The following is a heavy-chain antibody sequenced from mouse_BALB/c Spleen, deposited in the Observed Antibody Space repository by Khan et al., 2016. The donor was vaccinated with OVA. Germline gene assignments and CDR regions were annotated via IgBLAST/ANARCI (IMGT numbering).Heavy chain of an antibody. J-gene: IGHJ3*01. CDR1: GYTFTDYS. CDR3: AREWAAWFPY. Sequence: VQLQQSGAELARPGASVTLSCKASGYTFTDYSINWMRQRTGQGHEWIGEIYPGSDNTYYNEKFKGKATLTADKSSSTAYMQLSSLTSEDSAVYFCAREWAAWFPYWGQGTLVTVSA. CDR2: IYPGSDNT. V-gene: IGHV1-77*01.